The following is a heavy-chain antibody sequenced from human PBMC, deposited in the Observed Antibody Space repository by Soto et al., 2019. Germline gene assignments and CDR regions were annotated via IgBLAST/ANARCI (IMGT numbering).Heavy chain of an antibody. CDR3: ARDYGDYGRYYYYGMDV. J-gene: IGHJ6*02. CDR2: IYYSGST. CDR1: GGSISSYY. Sequence: QVQLQESGPGLVKPSETLSLTCTVSGGSISSYYWSWIRQPPGKGLEWIGYIYYSGSTNYNPSLKSRVTISVDTSKNQFSLTLSCVTAADTVVYYCARDYGDYGRYYYYGMDVWGQGTTVTVSS. V-gene: IGHV4-59*01. D-gene: IGHD4-17*01.